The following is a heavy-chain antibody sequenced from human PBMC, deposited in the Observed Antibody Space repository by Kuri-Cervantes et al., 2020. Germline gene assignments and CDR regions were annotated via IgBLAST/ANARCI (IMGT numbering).Heavy chain of an antibody. J-gene: IGHJ4*02. CDR2: INAGNGNT. D-gene: IGHD6-13*01. V-gene: IGHV1-3*01. Sequence: ASVKVSCKASGYTFTSYAMHWVRQAPGQRLEWMGWINAGNGNTKYSQKFQGRVTITRDTSASTAYMELSSLRSEDTAVYYCARDRALGYSLDYWGQGTLVTVSS. CDR1: GYTFTSYA. CDR3: ARDRALGYSLDY.